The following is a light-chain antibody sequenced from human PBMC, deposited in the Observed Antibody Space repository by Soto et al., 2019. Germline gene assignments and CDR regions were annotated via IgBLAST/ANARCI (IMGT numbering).Light chain of an antibody. CDR3: QQYETYSGT. J-gene: IGKJ3*01. Sequence: DIQMTQSPSTLSASVGDRVTITCRASQTINTWLAWYQQKPGKAPKLLIYSASNLVSVVPSRFSGSGSGTAFSLTISSLQPDDLSIYYCQQYETYSGTFGPGTKVYI. V-gene: IGKV1-5*03. CDR1: QTINTW. CDR2: SAS.